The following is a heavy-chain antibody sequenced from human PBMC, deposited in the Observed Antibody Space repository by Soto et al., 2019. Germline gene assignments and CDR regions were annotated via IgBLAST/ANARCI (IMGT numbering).Heavy chain of an antibody. Sequence: EVQLLESGGGLVQPGGSLRLSCAASGFTFSSYAMSWVRQAPGKGLEWVSAISGSGGSTYYADSVKGRFTISRDNSKNTLYLQMNILRAEDTAVYYCAKETYNWNYHYYYGMDVWGQGTTVTVSS. CDR1: GFTFSSYA. CDR2: ISGSGGST. V-gene: IGHV3-23*01. J-gene: IGHJ6*02. CDR3: AKETYNWNYHYYYGMDV. D-gene: IGHD1-20*01.